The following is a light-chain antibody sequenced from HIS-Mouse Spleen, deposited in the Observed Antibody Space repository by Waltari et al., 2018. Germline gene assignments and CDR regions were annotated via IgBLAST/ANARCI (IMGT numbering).Light chain of an antibody. V-gene: IGLV2-23*03. CDR1: SSDVGSYHL. CDR3: CSYAGSSTFGV. CDR2: EGS. Sequence: QSALTQPASVSGSPGQSITIPCTGTSSDVGSYHLVPWYQQHPGKAPKLMIYEGSKRPSGVSNRFSGSKSGNTASLTISGLQAEDEADYYCCSYAGSSTFGVFGGGTKLTVL. J-gene: IGLJ3*02.